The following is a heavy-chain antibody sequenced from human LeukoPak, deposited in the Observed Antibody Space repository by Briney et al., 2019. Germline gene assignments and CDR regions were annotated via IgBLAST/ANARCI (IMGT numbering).Heavy chain of an antibody. J-gene: IGHJ4*02. CDR2: ISSSSSTI. CDR3: AGITIFGVVKDH. Sequence: PGGSLRLSCAASGFTFSSYSMNWVRQAPGKGLEWVSYISSSSSTIYHADSVKGRFTISRDNAKNSLYLQMNSLRAEDTAVYYCAGITIFGVVKDHWGQGTLVTVSS. CDR1: GFTFSSYS. V-gene: IGHV3-48*01. D-gene: IGHD3-3*01.